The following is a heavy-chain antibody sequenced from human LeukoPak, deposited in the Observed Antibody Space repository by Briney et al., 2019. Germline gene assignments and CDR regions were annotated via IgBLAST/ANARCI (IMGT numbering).Heavy chain of an antibody. V-gene: IGHV1-18*01. CDR2: ISAYNGNT. D-gene: IGHD3-10*01. CDR1: GYTFTSYG. Sequence: GASVKVSCKASGYTFTSYGISWVRQAPGQGLEWMGWISAYNGNTNYAQKLQGRVTMTTDTSTSTAYMELRSLRSDDTAVYYCARDRYYGSGSLKPFDPWGQGTLVTVSS. J-gene: IGHJ5*02. CDR3: ARDRYYGSGSLKPFDP.